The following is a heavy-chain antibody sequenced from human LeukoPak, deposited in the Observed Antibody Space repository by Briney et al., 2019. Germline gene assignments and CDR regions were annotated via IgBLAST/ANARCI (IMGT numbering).Heavy chain of an antibody. CDR1: SDSISSSSYY. J-gene: IGHJ4*02. D-gene: IGHD6-13*01. Sequence: TSETLSLTCTVSSDSISSSSYYWGWIRQPPGKGLEWIGYIYYTGSTNYNPSLKSRVTISVDTSKNQFSLKLSSVTAADTAVYYCARQQLSQLYYFDNWGQGTLVTVSS. CDR3: ARQQLSQLYYFDN. CDR2: IYYTGST. V-gene: IGHV4-61*05.